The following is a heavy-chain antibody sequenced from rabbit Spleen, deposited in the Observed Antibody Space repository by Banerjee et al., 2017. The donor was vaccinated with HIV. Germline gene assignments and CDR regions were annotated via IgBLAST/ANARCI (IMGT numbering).Heavy chain of an antibody. Sequence: QSLEESGGDMVKPGASLTLTCTASGFSFSTSYYICWVRQAPGKGPEWIGCIYPDGSGSTAYEIWAKSRFPISKTSSTTVTLQMTSLTAADTATYFCARGSAAMTMVITGYFFNLWGPGTLVTVS. CDR1: GFSFSTSYY. CDR2: IYPDGSGST. J-gene: IGHJ4*01. D-gene: IGHD2-1*01. CDR3: ARGSAAMTMVITGYFFNL. V-gene: IGHV1S40*01.